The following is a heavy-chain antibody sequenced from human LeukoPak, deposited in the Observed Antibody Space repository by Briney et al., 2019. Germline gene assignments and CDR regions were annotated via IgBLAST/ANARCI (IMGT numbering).Heavy chain of an antibody. CDR3: ASRLTEYFQH. CDR1: GFTFSSYR. D-gene: IGHD6-19*01. CDR2: ISSSSSYI. V-gene: IGHV3-21*01. Sequence: GGSLRLSCAASGFTFSSYRMNWVRQAPGKGLEWVSSISSSSSYIYYADSVKGRFTISRDNAKNSLYLQMNSLRAEHTAVYYCASRLTEYFQHWGQGTLVTVSS. J-gene: IGHJ1*01.